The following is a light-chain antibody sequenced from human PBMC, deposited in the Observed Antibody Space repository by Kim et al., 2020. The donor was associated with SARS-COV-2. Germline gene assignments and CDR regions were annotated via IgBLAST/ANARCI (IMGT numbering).Light chain of an antibody. CDR1: QSVSKS. CDR2: DAS. V-gene: IGKV3-11*01. Sequence: EIVLPPSPATLSLSPGDRATLSCRASQSVSKSLAWYQHKPGQAPRLLIYDASIRATGIPARFSGSGSGTDFTLTISSLEPEDFTGYYGQQRIKWPDTFGQGTKLEI. CDR3: QQRIKWPDT. J-gene: IGKJ2*01.